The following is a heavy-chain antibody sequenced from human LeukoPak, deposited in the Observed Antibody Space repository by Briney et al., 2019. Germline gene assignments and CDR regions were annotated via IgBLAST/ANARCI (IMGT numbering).Heavy chain of an antibody. D-gene: IGHD7-27*01. CDR2: TSPDGSGK. J-gene: IGHJ4*02. V-gene: IGHV3-7*01. CDR3: ASDGGWGKFNY. CDR1: GFTFSSYA. Sequence: GGSLRLSCAASGFTFSSYAMSWVRQAPGKGLEWVANTSPDGSGKYHVDSVKGRFTISRDNAEKILYLQMDSLRAEDTAVYYCASDGGWGKFNYWGQGTLVTVSS.